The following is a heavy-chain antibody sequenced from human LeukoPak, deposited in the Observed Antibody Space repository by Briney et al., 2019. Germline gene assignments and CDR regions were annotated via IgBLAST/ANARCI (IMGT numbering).Heavy chain of an antibody. V-gene: IGHV3-74*01. Sequence: GGSLRLSCAASGFTFSSYWMHWVRHAPGTGLVWVSRINNDGTNTYYADSVKGLSSISRDNAKNTLCLQMNSLRAEDKAMYYCARVYYYSYMDVWGRGTTVTVSS. CDR1: GFTFSSYW. CDR2: INNDGTNT. J-gene: IGHJ6*03. CDR3: ARVYYYSYMDV.